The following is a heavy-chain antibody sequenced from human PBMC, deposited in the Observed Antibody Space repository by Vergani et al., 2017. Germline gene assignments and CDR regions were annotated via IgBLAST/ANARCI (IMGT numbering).Heavy chain of an antibody. CDR3: ARDPRARPDP. Sequence: EVQLVESGGGLVKPGGSLRLSCAASGFTFSSYSMNWVRQAPGKGLEWVSSISSSSSYIYYADAVKGRSTISRDNAKNSLYLQMNSLRAEDTAVYYCARDPRARPDPWGQGTLVTVSS. CDR1: GFTFSSYS. V-gene: IGHV3-21*01. J-gene: IGHJ5*02. CDR2: ISSSSSYI.